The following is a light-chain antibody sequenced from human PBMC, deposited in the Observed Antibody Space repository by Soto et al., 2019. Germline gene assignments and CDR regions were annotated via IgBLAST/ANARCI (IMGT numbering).Light chain of an antibody. CDR2: EVS. Sequence: QSALTQPASVSGSPGQSITISCTGTSSDVGGYNYVSWYQQHPGNAPRLMIYEVSNRPSGVPNRFSGSKSGNTASLTISGLQAEDEADYYCCSYAGSYTLYVFGTGTKLTVL. CDR3: CSYAGSYTLYV. CDR1: SSDVGGYNY. V-gene: IGLV2-14*01. J-gene: IGLJ1*01.